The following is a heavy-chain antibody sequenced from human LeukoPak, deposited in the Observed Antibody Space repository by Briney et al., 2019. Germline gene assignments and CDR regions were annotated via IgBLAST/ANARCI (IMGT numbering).Heavy chain of an antibody. Sequence: SETLSLTCTVSGGSISSGDYYWSWIRQPPGKGLEWIGYIYYSGSTYYNPSLKSRVTISVDTSKNQFPLKLSSVTAADTAVYYCARDPAYGGNPGFDYWGQGTLVTVSS. V-gene: IGHV4-30-4*08. J-gene: IGHJ4*02. CDR3: ARDPAYGGNPGFDY. D-gene: IGHD4-23*01. CDR1: GGSISSGDYY. CDR2: IYYSGST.